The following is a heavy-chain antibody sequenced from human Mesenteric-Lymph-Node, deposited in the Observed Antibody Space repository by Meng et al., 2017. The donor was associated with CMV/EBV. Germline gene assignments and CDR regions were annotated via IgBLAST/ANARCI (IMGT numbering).Heavy chain of an antibody. D-gene: IGHD4-23*01. J-gene: IGHJ4*02. CDR1: GGSFSGYY. CDR2: INHSGST. V-gene: IGHV4-34*01. Sequence: HWGAGLLKPSGTLSLPCAVYGGSFSGYYWSWIRQPPGKGLEWIGEINHSGSTNYNPSLKSRVTISVDTSKNQFSLKLSSVTAADTAVYYCARHQRWLKSEGGFNYWGQGTLVTVSS. CDR3: ARHQRWLKSEGGFNY.